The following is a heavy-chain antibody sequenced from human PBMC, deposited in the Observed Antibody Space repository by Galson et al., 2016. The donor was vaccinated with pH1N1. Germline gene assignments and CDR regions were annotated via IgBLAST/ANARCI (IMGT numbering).Heavy chain of an antibody. CDR1: GFTLSSYW. Sequence: SLRLSCAASGFTLSSYWMSWVRQAPGKGLEWVANMNQDGNKKYYVDSAKGRFIISRDYSKNSLYLQMNSLRAEDTALYYCAKLGNGFYEFDHWGQGALVTVSS. D-gene: IGHD3-3*01. V-gene: IGHV3-7*03. CDR3: AKLGNGFYEFDH. CDR2: MNQDGNKK. J-gene: IGHJ4*02.